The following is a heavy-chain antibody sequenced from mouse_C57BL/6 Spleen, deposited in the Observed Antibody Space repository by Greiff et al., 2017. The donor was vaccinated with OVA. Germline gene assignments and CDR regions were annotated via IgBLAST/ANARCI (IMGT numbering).Heavy chain of an antibody. CDR2: IYPGDGDT. V-gene: IGHV1-82*01. J-gene: IGHJ2*01. CDR3: AREGYDYDGGYFDY. D-gene: IGHD2-4*01. CDR1: GYAFSSSW. Sequence: QVQLQQSGPELVKPGASVKISCKASGYAFSSSWMNWVKQRPGKGLEWIGRIYPGDGDTNYNGKFKGKATLTADKSSSTAYMQLSSLTSEDSAVYFCAREGYDYDGGYFDYWGQGTTLTVSS.